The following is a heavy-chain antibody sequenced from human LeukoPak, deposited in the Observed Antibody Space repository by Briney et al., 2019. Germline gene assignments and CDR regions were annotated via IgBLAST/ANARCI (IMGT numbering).Heavy chain of an antibody. V-gene: IGHV1-46*01. D-gene: IGHD6-19*01. CDR2: INPSGGST. CDR1: GYTFTSYY. J-gene: IGHJ4*02. CDR3: ARGQDSSGWYDYRFDY. Sequence: ASVKVSCKASGYTFTSYYMHWVRQAPGQGLEWMGIINPSGGSTSYAQKFQGRVTMTRDTSTSTVYMELSSLRSEDTAVYYCARGQDSSGWYDYRFDYWGQRTLVTVSS.